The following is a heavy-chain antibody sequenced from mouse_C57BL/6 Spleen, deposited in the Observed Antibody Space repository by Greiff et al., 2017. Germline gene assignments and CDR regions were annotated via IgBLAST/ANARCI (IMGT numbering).Heavy chain of an antibody. Sequence: VQVVESGPELVKPGASVKISCKASGYAFSSSWMNWVKQRPGKGLEWIGRIYPGDGDTNYNGKFKGKATLTADKSSSTAYMQLSSLTTEDSAVYYCAREDGTTVVEPGYFDVWGTGTTVTVSA. CDR3: AREDGTTVVEPGYFDV. V-gene: IGHV1-82*01. CDR2: IYPGDGDT. J-gene: IGHJ1*03. CDR1: GYAFSSSW. D-gene: IGHD1-1*01.